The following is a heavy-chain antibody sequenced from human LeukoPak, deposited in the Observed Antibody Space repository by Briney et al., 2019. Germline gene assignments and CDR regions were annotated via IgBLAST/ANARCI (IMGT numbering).Heavy chain of an antibody. V-gene: IGHV3-7*01. CDR2: INRDGSVK. CDR3: ARDLSPADSGHYLGAFDI. Sequence: GGPLRLSCVGSGFNFGNYWMTWVRQAPGKGLEWVANINRDGSVKNYVDSVKGRFTISRDKAKSSLFLQANSLRAEDTAVYYCARDLSPADSGHYLGAFDIWGQGTMVTVSS. D-gene: IGHD3-22*01. J-gene: IGHJ3*02. CDR1: GFNFGNYW.